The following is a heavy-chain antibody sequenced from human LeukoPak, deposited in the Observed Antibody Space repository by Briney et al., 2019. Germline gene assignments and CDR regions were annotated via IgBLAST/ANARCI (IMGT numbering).Heavy chain of an antibody. CDR2: INPNSGGT. CDR3: ANASPKWGSGSYRNWFDP. J-gene: IGHJ5*02. CDR1: GYTFTGYY. D-gene: IGHD3-10*01. Sequence: GASVKVSCKASGYTFTGYYMHWVRQAPGQGLEWMGWINPNSGGTNYAQKFQGRVTMTRDTSISTAYMELSSLRSEDTAVYYCANASPKWGSGSYRNWFDPWGQGTLVTVSS. V-gene: IGHV1-2*02.